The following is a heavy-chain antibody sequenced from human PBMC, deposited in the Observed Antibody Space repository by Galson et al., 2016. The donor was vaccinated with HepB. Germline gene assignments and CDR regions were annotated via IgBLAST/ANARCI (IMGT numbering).Heavy chain of an antibody. J-gene: IGHJ4*02. CDR2: IYHSGST. D-gene: IGHD3-10*01. V-gene: IGHV4-31*03. CDR3: ARDRDALDY. CDR1: GGSISSGSDY. Sequence: TLSLTCNVSGGSISSGSDYWTWIRQHPGKGLEWIGHIYHSGSTYYNPSLKSRVTISVDTSKNQFSLKLNSVTAADTAVYYCARDRDALDYWGQGTLVTV.